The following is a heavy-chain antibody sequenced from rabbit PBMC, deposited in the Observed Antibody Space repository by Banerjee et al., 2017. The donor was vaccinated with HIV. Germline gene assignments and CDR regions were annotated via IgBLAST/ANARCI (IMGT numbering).Heavy chain of an antibody. V-gene: IGHV1S21*01. CDR3: VRHNSGLTL. Sequence: ESGGDLVKPGASLKLSCKASGFDFSSYGVSWVRQAPGKGLEWIGYITYGGSALYASWAKGRFTISRTSTTVDLKMTSLTAADTATYFCVRHNSGLTLWGQGTLVTVS. CDR2: ITYGGSA. J-gene: IGHJ6*01. D-gene: IGHD4-1*01. CDR1: GFDFSSYG.